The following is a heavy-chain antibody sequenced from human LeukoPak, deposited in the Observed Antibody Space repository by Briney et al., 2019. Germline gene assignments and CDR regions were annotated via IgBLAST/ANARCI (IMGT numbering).Heavy chain of an antibody. CDR3: AREAYDFWSGYSPSDP. J-gene: IGHJ5*02. D-gene: IGHD3-3*01. Sequence: GASVKVSCKASGGTFSRYAISWVRQAPGQGLEWMGRINPNSGGTNYAQKFQGRVTMTRDTSISTAYMELSRLRSDDTAVYYCAREAYDFWSGYSPSDPWGQGTLVTVSS. V-gene: IGHV1-2*06. CDR1: GGTFSRYA. CDR2: INPNSGGT.